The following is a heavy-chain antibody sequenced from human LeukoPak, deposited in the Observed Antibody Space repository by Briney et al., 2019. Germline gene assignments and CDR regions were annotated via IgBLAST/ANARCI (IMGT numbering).Heavy chain of an antibody. CDR3: ARENTMVRGPRGWFDP. CDR2: INPSGGST. J-gene: IGHJ5*02. Sequence: ASVKVSCKTSGYTFTSYYMHWVRQAPGQGLEWMGLINPSGGSTNYAQKFQGRVTMTRDTSTSTVFMELSSLRSEDTAVYYCARENTMVRGPRGWFDPWGQGTLVTVSS. V-gene: IGHV1-46*01. CDR1: GYTFTSYY. D-gene: IGHD3-10*01.